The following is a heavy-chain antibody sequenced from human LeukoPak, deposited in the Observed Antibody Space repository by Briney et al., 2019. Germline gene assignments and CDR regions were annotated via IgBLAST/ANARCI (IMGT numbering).Heavy chain of an antibody. D-gene: IGHD2-15*01. J-gene: IGHJ6*03. Sequence: ASVKVSCKASGYTFTSYAISWVRQAPGQGLEWMGWISGHNDDTNYAQRLQGRVTMTTDTSTSTAYMELRSLRSDDTAVYYCASAGYCSGGSCYPYYYYYYMDVWGKRTTVTVSS. CDR2: ISGHNDDT. CDR3: ASAGYCSGGSCYPYYYYYYMDV. CDR1: GYTFTSYA. V-gene: IGHV1-18*01.